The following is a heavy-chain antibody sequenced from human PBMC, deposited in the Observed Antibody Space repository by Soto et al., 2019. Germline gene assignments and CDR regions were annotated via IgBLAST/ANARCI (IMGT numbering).Heavy chain of an antibody. Sequence: PSETLSLTCTVSGGSISSGDYYWSWIRQPPGKGLEWIGYIYYSGSTNYNPSLKSRVTISVDTSKNQFSLKLSSVTAADTAVYYCGGGKNSGVGAFDIWGQGTMVTVSS. CDR1: GGSISSGDYY. CDR3: GGGKNSGVGAFDI. CDR2: IYYSGST. V-gene: IGHV4-61*08. J-gene: IGHJ3*02. D-gene: IGHD4-17*01.